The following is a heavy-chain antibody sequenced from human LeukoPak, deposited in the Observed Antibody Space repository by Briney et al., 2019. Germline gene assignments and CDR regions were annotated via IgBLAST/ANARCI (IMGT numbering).Heavy chain of an antibody. CDR2: IYYSGST. J-gene: IGHJ4*02. CDR3: ARLGHYYDSSGYFDY. D-gene: IGHD3-22*01. CDR1: GGSISSSSYY. V-gene: IGHV4-39*01. Sequence: SETLSLTCTVSGGSISSSSYYWGWIRQPPGKGLEWIGSIYYSGSTYYNPSLKSRVTISVDTSKNQFSLKPSSVTAADTAVCYCARLGHYYDSSGYFDYWGQGTLVTVSS.